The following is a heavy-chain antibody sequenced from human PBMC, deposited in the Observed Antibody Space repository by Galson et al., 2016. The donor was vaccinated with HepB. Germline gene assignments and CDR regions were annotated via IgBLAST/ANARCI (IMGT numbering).Heavy chain of an antibody. CDR1: GFNFNIYV. V-gene: IGHV3-64D*09. CDR2: ISSTGDST. J-gene: IGHJ3*02. Sequence: SLRLSCAASGFNFNIYVLHWVRQAPGKGLEYVSAISSTGDSTYYADSVKGRFTISRDNSKNTLYLQMSSLRAEDTAVYYCLRVLGSSWSYDVFDIWGQGALVIVSS. CDR3: LRVLGSSWSYDVFDI. D-gene: IGHD6-13*01.